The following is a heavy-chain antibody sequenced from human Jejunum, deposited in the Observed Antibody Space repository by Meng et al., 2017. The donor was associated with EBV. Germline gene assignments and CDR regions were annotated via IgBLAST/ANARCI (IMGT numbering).Heavy chain of an antibody. D-gene: IGHD5-24*01. CDR1: GCSISTDNW. Sequence: QGQLQVAGPGLGQHVGPLPLTRAVSGCSISTDNWWSWVRQPPGKGLEYIGEIHHSGSTKYNPSLKSRVTISVDKSNNPLSLKLSSVTAADTAVYYCARDRGVEDYWGQGTLVTVSS. CDR2: IHHSGST. CDR3: ARDRGVEDY. V-gene: IGHV4-4*02. J-gene: IGHJ4*02.